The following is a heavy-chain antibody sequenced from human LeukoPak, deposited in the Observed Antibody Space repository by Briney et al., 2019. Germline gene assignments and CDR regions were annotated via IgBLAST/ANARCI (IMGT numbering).Heavy chain of an antibody. D-gene: IGHD3-22*01. CDR3: VKEVFPYYYDSSGYYYGGDY. CDR2: ISSNGGST. CDR1: GFTFSSYA. J-gene: IGHJ4*02. Sequence: GGSLRLSCSASGFTFSSYAMNWVRQAPGKGLEYVSAISSNGGSTYYADSVKGRFTISRDNSKNTLYLQMSSLRAEDTAVYYCVKEVFPYYYDSSGYYYGGDYWGQGTLVTVSS. V-gene: IGHV3-64D*09.